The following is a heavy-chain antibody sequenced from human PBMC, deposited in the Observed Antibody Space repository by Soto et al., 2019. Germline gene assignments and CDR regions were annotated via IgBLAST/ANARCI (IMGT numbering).Heavy chain of an antibody. Sequence: PSQTLSLTCAIPGDSVSSNSAAWNWIRQSPSRGLEWLGRTYYRSKWYNDYAVSVKSRITINPDTSKNQFSLQLNSVTPEDTAVYYCARDRQLHQNSSYYGMDVWGQGTTVTVSS. CDR3: ARDRQLHQNSSYYGMDV. J-gene: IGHJ6*02. CDR1: GDSVSSNSAA. CDR2: TYYRSKWYN. V-gene: IGHV6-1*01. D-gene: IGHD1-26*01.